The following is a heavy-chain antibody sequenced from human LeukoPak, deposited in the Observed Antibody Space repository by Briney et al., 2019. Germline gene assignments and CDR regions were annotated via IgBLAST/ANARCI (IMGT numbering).Heavy chain of an antibody. J-gene: IGHJ6*04. CDR3: AELGITMIGGV. D-gene: IGHD3-10*02. CDR2: INGSGGSK. CDR1: GFTFSSYA. Sequence: GGSLRLSCAASGFTFSSYAMSWVRQAPGKGLEWVSDINGSGGSKYYAKSVKGRFTISRDNSKNTLYLQMNSLRGEDTAVYYCAELGITMIGGVWGKGTTVTISS. V-gene: IGHV3-23*01.